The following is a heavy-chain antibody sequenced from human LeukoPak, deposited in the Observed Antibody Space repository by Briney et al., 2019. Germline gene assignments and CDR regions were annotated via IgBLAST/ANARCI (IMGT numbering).Heavy chain of an antibody. CDR3: ARGAASGSYYY. D-gene: IGHD1-26*01. V-gene: IGHV3-74*01. J-gene: IGHJ4*02. Sequence: GGSLRLSCAASGFTFSSYWMHWVRDAPGKGRVWVSRIHIDGCSETYADAAKRRFAISRDNVKNTLYLQMNSLRAEDTAVYYCARGAASGSYYYWGQGTLVTVSS. CDR2: IHIDGCSE. CDR1: GFTFSSYW.